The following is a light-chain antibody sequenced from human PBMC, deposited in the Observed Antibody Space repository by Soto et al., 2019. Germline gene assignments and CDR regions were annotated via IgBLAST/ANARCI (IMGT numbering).Light chain of an antibody. Sequence: QSALTQPPSASGSPGQSVTISCTGSSSDVGGYKYVSWYQQHPGKAPILMIYEVSKRPSGVPDRFSGSKSGNTASLTVSGLLAEDEADYYCSSYAGSIMGVFGGGTKRTVL. V-gene: IGLV2-8*01. J-gene: IGLJ3*02. CDR2: EVS. CDR1: SSDVGGYKY. CDR3: SSYAGSIMGV.